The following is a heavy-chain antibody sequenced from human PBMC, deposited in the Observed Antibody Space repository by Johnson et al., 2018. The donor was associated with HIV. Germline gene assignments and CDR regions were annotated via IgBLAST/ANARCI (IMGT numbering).Heavy chain of an antibody. CDR1: GFTFDDYG. J-gene: IGHJ3*02. CDR2: INWNGGST. CDR3: ARRDSGSLSFDI. Sequence: VQLVESGGGVVRPGGSLRLSCAASGFTFDDYGMSWVRQAPGKGLEWVSGINWNGGSTGYAASVKGRCTISRDNGKNSLYLQMNNLRAEDTALYYCARRDSGSLSFDIWGQGTMVTVSS. D-gene: IGHD1-26*01. V-gene: IGHV3-20*04.